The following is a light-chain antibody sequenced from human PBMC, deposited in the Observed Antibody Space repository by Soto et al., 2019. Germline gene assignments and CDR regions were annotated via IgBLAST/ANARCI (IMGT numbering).Light chain of an antibody. CDR2: DDD. V-gene: IGLV1-51*01. CDR3: GSWDSSLSAYV. J-gene: IGLJ1*01. CDR1: SSNIGGNS. Sequence: QSVMTQPPSVSAAPGQRVTISCSGSSSNIGGNSVSWYHQLPGTAPKLLIYDDDKRPSGIPDRFSGSKSGTSATLGITGFQTGDEADYYGGSWDSSLSAYVFGTGTKVTVL.